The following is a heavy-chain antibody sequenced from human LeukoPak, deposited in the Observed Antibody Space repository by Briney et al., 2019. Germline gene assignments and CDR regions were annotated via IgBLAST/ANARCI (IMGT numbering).Heavy chain of an antibody. D-gene: IGHD3-9*01. Sequence: SETLSLTCTVSGASVSSGDYHWSWVRQAPGKGLEWIGHNQNPSYNPSLKSRVVISIHTSRNQFSLTLNTVTAADTATYFCVTYFVNGGGRGHWGPGALVTISS. V-gene: IGHV4-61*08. J-gene: IGHJ4*02. CDR1: GASVSSGDYH. CDR2: HNQNP. CDR3: VTYFVNGGGRGH.